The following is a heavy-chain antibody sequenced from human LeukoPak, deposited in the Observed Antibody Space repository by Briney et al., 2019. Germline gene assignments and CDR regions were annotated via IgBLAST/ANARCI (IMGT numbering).Heavy chain of an antibody. CDR2: ISGSGGST. CDR1: GFTFSSYA. Sequence: PGGSLRLSCAASGFTFSSYAMSWVRQAPGKGLEWVSAISGSGGSTYYADSVKRRFTISRDNSKNTLYLQMNSLRAEDTAVYYCAKCPLNPYCSSTSCYCYVDYWGQGTLVTVSS. CDR3: AKCPLNPYCSSTSCYCYVDY. V-gene: IGHV3-23*01. D-gene: IGHD2-2*01. J-gene: IGHJ4*02.